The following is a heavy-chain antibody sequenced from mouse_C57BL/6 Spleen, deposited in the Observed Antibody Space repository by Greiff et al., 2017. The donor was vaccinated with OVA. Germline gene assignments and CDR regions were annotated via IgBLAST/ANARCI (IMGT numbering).Heavy chain of an antibody. D-gene: IGHD1-1*01. CDR1: GFTFSDAW. CDR2: IRNKANNHAT. Sequence: DVQLQESGGGLVQPGGSMKLSCAASGFTFSDAWMDWVRQSPEKGLEWVAEIRNKANNHATYYAESVKGRFTISRDDSKSSVYLQMNSLRAEDTGIYYCTGITTVVEYYFDYWGQGTTLTVSS. J-gene: IGHJ2*01. CDR3: TGITTVVEYYFDY. V-gene: IGHV6-6*01.